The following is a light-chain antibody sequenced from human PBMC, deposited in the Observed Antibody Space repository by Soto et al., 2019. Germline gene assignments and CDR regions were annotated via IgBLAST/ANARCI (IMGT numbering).Light chain of an antibody. V-gene: IGKV3-15*01. CDR1: QSVSSN. CDR3: QQYNNWPFT. Sequence: EIVMTQSPATLSVSPGERATLSCRASQSVSSNLAWYQQKPGQAPRLLIYGASTRATGIPARFSGSRSGTEFTPTFSSLQSEDFAVYYCQQYNNWPFTFGQGTRLDIK. CDR2: GAS. J-gene: IGKJ5*01.